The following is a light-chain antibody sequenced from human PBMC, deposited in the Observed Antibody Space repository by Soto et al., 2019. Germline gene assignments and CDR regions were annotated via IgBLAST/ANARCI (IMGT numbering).Light chain of an antibody. CDR1: RSNIGSNA. CDR2: SIS. CDR3: AAWDDSLNAYV. V-gene: IGLV1-44*01. Sequence: QSVLTQPPSASGTPGQRVTISCFGSRSNIGSNAVSWYQQLPGTAPNLLMYSISQRPSWVPERFSGSRSGTSASLAISGLQSAEEAAYYCAAWDDSLNAYVFGTGTKLTVL. J-gene: IGLJ1*01.